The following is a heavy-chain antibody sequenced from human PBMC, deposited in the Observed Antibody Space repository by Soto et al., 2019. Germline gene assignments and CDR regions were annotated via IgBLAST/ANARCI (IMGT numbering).Heavy chain of an antibody. J-gene: IGHJ6*02. CDR2: INAYNGNT. Sequence: QVQLVQPGAEVKNPGASVKVSRKASGYRFTSYGIGWVRQAPGQGLEWMGWINAYNGNTNYAQNLQGRVTLTTDTSTSTAYMELRSLRSNDTAVYYCAMVDVYVTPSPQDVWGQGTTVTVSS. V-gene: IGHV1-18*01. D-gene: IGHD3-16*01. CDR3: AMVDVYVTPSPQDV. CDR1: GYRFTSYG.